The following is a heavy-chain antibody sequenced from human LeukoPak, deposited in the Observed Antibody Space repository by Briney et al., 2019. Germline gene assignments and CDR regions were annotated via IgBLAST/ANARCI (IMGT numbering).Heavy chain of an antibody. CDR3: ARGELEVAAAPNL. CDR2: INPNSGGT. Sequence: ASVKVSCKASGYTFTSYGISWVRQAPGQGLEWMGWINPNSGGTNYAQKFQGWVTMTRDTSISTAYMELSRLRSDDTAVYYCARGELEVAAAPNLWGQGTLVTVSS. CDR1: GYTFTSYG. D-gene: IGHD6-13*01. V-gene: IGHV1-2*04. J-gene: IGHJ4*02.